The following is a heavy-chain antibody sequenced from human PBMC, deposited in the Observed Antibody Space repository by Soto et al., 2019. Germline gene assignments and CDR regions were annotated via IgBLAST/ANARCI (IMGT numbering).Heavy chain of an antibody. V-gene: IGHV1-3*01. CDR3: ARGVFNTYVWFDP. D-gene: IGHD2-2*02. Sequence: ASVKVSCKASGYTFTTYPIHWVRQAPGQRLERMGWINAVNGKAKYSQNFQDRVTITRDTSATTAYMELSSLRSEDTAVYYCARGVFNTYVWFDPWGQGTLVTVSS. J-gene: IGHJ5*02. CDR2: INAVNGKA. CDR1: GYTFTTYP.